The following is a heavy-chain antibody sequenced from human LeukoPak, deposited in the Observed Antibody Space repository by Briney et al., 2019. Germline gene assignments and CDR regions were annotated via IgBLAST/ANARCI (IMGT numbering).Heavy chain of an antibody. CDR2: IHHSGIT. J-gene: IGHJ5*02. CDR1: GGSISSSSYF. Sequence: PSETLSLTCTVSGGSISSSSYFWGWIRQPPGKGLEWIGEIHHSGITNYNPSLKSRVTVSIDTSKNHFSLKLTSVTAADTAVYYCARTITSNWFDPWGQGTLVTVFS. CDR3: ARTITSNWFDP. V-gene: IGHV4-39*07.